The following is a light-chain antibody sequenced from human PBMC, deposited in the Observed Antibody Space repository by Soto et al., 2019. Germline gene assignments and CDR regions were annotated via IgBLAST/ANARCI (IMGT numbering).Light chain of an antibody. CDR1: GSNIGAGYG. CDR2: GSD. J-gene: IGLJ1*01. V-gene: IGLV1-40*01. CDR3: QSYDSKLSEV. Sequence: QSVLTQPPSVPGAPGQTVTISCTGSGSNIGAGYGVQWYQQLPGTAPRLLIYGSDDRPSGVPDRFSASVSGNSASLAITGLQTEDEAVYYCQSYDSKLSEVFGPGTKVTVL.